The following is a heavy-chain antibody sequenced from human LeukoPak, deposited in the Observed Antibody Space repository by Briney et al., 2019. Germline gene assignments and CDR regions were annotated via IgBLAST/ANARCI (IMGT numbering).Heavy chain of an antibody. V-gene: IGHV1-69*01. CDR1: GGTFSSYA. CDR2: IIPIFGTA. Sequence: GASVKVSCKASGGTFSSYAISWVRQAPGQGLEWMGGIIPIFGTANYAQKFQGRVTITADESTSTAYMELSSLRSEDTAVYYCARVPFVRGYDFWSGYAGPPHYYYYGMDVWGQGTTVTVSS. J-gene: IGHJ6*02. CDR3: ARVPFVRGYDFWSGYAGPPHYYYYGMDV. D-gene: IGHD3-3*01.